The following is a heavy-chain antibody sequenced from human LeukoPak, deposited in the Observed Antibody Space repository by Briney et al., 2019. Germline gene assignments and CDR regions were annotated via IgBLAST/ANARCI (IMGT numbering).Heavy chain of an antibody. CDR1: GGTFSSYA. D-gene: IGHD3-3*01. CDR3: ARELTYYDFWSGYLGDAFDI. CDR2: IIPIFGTA. J-gene: IGHJ3*02. V-gene: IGHV1-69*01. Sequence: SVKVSCKASGGTFSSYAISWVRQAPGQGLEWMGGIIPIFGTANYAQKFQGRVTITADESTSTAYMELSSLRSEDTAVYYCARELTYYDFWSGYLGDAFDIWGQGTMVTVSS.